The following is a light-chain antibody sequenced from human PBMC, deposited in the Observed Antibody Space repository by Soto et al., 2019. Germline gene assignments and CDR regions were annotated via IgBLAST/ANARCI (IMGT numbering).Light chain of an antibody. CDR1: QSVSSSY. CDR2: GAS. CDR3: QQYGNEPFT. Sequence: EIVLTQSPGTLSFSPGERATLTCRASQSVSSSYLAWFQQKPGQAHRLLIYGASSRATGIPDRFSGSGSGTDFTLTISRLEPEDFAVYYCQQYGNEPFTFGHGTKVDIK. V-gene: IGKV3-20*01. J-gene: IGKJ3*01.